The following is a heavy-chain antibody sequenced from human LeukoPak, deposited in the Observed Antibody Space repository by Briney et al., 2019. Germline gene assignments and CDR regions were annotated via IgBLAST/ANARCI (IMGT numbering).Heavy chain of an antibody. Sequence: GSLRLSCVVSGITLSNYGMSWVRPAPGKGLEWVSGISERGGSTNYADSVKGRFIISRDNSKNTVYLQMDSLRAEDTAIYYCAKTTTGYSSGRYPAWPIDYWGQGTLVTVSS. V-gene: IGHV3-23*01. D-gene: IGHD2-15*01. CDR3: AKTTTGYSSGRYPAWPIDY. CDR2: ISERGGST. J-gene: IGHJ4*02. CDR1: GITLSNYG.